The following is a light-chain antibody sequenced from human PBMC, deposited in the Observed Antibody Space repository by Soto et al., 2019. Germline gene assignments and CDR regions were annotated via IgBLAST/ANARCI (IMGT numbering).Light chain of an antibody. J-gene: IGLJ2*01. V-gene: IGLV2-14*03. CDR3: TSYTSSSTLEV. CDR2: DVS. Sequence: QSALTQPASVSGSPGQSITISCTGASSDVGGYNYVSWYQHHPGKAPKRMIYDVSNRPSGVSNRFSGSKSGNTASLTISGLQAEDEADYYCTSYTSSSTLEVFGGGTKLTVL. CDR1: SSDVGGYNY.